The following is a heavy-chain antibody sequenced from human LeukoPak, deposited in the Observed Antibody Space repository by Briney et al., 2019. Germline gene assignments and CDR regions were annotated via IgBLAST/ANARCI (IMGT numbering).Heavy chain of an antibody. V-gene: IGHV3-30-3*01. Sequence: GRSLRLSCAASGFTFSSYAMHWVRQAPGKGLEWVAVISYDGSNKYYADSVKGRFTISRDNSKNTLYPQMNSLRAEDTAVYYCAKAPGDSSGYSFIYWGQGTLVTVAS. CDR3: AKAPGDSSGYSFIY. CDR2: ISYDGSNK. J-gene: IGHJ4*02. CDR1: GFTFSSYA. D-gene: IGHD3-22*01.